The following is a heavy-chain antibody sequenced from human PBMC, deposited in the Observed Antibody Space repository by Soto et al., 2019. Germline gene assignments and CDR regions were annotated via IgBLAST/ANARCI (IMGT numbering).Heavy chain of an antibody. V-gene: IGHV3-30*18. CDR2: ISYDGRNK. CDR3: AQDTYYHDTSGYYTFDY. Sequence: GGSLGLSCAASGLSLSSYGMHWVRQAPGRGLEWVAGISYDGRNKYYVDSVKGRFTISRDNSKNTLDLQMNSLRVEDTAVFYCAQDTYYHDTSGYYTFDYWGQGALVTVSS. J-gene: IGHJ4*02. CDR1: GLSLSSYG. D-gene: IGHD3-22*01.